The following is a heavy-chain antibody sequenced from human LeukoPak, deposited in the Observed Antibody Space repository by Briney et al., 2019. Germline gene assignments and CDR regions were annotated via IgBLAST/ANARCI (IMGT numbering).Heavy chain of an antibody. Sequence: ESGGSLRLSCAASGFTFSSYGMHWVRQAPGKGLEWVAFIRYDGSNKYYADSVKGRFTISRDNAKNSLYLQMNSLRAEDTAVYYCARDREPQYFDYWGQGTLVTVSS. CDR3: ARDREPQYFDY. CDR1: GFTFSSYG. J-gene: IGHJ4*02. CDR2: IRYDGSNK. V-gene: IGHV3-30*02. D-gene: IGHD1-26*01.